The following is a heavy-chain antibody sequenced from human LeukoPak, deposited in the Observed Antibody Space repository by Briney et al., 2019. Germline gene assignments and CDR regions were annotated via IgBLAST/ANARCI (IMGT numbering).Heavy chain of an antibody. CDR1: GGSFSGYY. V-gene: IGHV4-34*01. Sequence: SETLSLTCAVYGGSFSGYYWNWIRQPPGKGLEWIGEINHSGSTNYHPSLKSRVTISVDTSKNQISLKMSSVTAADTAVYYCARINAPEATFDYSGLGTLGAVSS. J-gene: IGHJ4*02. CDR2: INHSGST. CDR3: ARINAPEATFDY.